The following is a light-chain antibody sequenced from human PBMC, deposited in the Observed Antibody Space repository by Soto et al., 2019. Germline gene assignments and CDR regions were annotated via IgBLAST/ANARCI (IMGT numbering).Light chain of an antibody. J-gene: IGKJ4*01. CDR3: IQDYNSPLT. V-gene: IGKV1-6*01. CDR1: QGIRSE. Sequence: IQMTQSPSSLSASVGDRATITGRASQGIRSELGWYQQKPGKAPSLLIYTASSIHSGVPSRFSGSGSGTDFTLTISSLQPEDFATYYCIQDYNSPLTFGGGTKVDIK. CDR2: TAS.